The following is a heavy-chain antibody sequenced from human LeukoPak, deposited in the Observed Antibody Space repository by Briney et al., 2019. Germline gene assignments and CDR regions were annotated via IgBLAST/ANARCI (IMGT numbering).Heavy chain of an antibody. CDR2: INHNGNVN. CDR1: GFTFSSYW. J-gene: IGHJ6*02. V-gene: IGHV3-7*03. Sequence: GGSLRLSCAASGFTFSSYWMNWARRAPGKGLEWVASINHNGNVNYYVDSVKGRFTISRDNAKNSLYPQMSNLRAEDTAVYFCARGGGLDVWGQGATVTVSS. D-gene: IGHD3-16*01. CDR3: ARGGGLDV.